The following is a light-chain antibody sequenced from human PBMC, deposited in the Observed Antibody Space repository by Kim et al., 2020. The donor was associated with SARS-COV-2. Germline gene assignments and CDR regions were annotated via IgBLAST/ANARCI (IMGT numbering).Light chain of an antibody. CDR1: SSDIGRYNY. CDR3: SSYTTGTTLVV. CDR2: DVT. J-gene: IGLJ2*01. V-gene: IGLV2-14*03. Sequence: SITIYCTGTSSDIGRYNYVSWYQQHPGKAPKLMSYDVTNRPSGVSNRFSGSKAGNTASLTISGLQAEDAAVYYCSSYTTGTTLVVFGGGTQLTVL.